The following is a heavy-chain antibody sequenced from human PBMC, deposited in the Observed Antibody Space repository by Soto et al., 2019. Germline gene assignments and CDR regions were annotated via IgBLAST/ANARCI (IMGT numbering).Heavy chain of an antibody. CDR3: ATTIGSSYYYYGMDV. V-gene: IGHV1-18*01. CDR2: ISAYTGDT. J-gene: IGHJ6*02. Sequence: QVQLVQSGAEVTKPGASVKVSCKASGYTLTSYGISWVRQAPGQGLEWMGWISAYTGDTNYAQSLQGRVTMTTDTSTTTAYMELRSLRSDDTAVYYCATTIGSSYYYYGMDVWGQGTTVTVSS. D-gene: IGHD5-12*01. CDR1: GYTLTSYG.